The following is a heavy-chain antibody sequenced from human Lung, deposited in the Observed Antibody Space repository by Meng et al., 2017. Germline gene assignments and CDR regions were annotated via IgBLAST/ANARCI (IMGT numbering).Heavy chain of an antibody. V-gene: IGHV1-2*06. CDR1: GYTFTAYY. Sequence: QVQLVQSGADVKKPGASVKVSCKASGYTFTAYYIHWVRQAPGQGLEWMGRINPNSGGTNFAQKFQGRVIMTRDTSISTAYMELSSLGFDDTAVYYCAKALGWGSSPDYWGQGILVTLSS. J-gene: IGHJ4*02. CDR3: AKALGWGSSPDY. D-gene: IGHD2-21*01. CDR2: INPNSGGT.